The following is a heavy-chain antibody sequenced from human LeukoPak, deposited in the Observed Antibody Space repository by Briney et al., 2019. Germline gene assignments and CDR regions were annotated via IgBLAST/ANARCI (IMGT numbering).Heavy chain of an antibody. CDR2: ISGSGGST. Sequence: GGSLRLSCAASGFTFSSYAMSWVRQAPGKGLEWVSAISGSGGSTYYADSVKGRFTISRDNSKNTLYLQMNSLRAKDTAVYYCAKVYCSSTSCECFDYWGQGTLVTVSS. CDR1: GFTFSSYA. J-gene: IGHJ4*02. V-gene: IGHV3-23*01. CDR3: AKVYCSSTSCECFDY. D-gene: IGHD2-2*01.